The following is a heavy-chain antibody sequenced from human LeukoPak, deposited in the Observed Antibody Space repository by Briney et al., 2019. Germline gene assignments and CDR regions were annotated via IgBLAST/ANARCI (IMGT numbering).Heavy chain of an antibody. V-gene: IGHV3-15*01. CDR1: GFTFSNAW. D-gene: IGHD3-22*01. CDR2: IKSKTDGGTT. CDR3: TTDLYYYDSSGYYG. Sequence: GRSLRLSCAASGFTFSNAWMSWVRQAPGKGLEWVGRIKSKTDGGTTDYAAPVKGRFTISRDDSKNTLYLQMNSLKTEDTAVYYCTTDLYYYDSSGYYGWGQGTLVTVSS. J-gene: IGHJ4*02.